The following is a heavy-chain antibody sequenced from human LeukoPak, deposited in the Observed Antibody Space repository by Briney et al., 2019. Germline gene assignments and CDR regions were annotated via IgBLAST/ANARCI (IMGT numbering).Heavy chain of an antibody. D-gene: IGHD2-2*01. CDR3: ARDDCSSISCYHNWFDP. CDR1: GFTFSSYW. Sequence: GGSLRLSCAASGFTFSSYWMSWVRQAPGKGLEWVANIKQDGSEKYYVDSVKGRFTISRDNAKNSLYLQMNSLRAEDTAVYYCARDDCSSISCYHNWFDPWGQGTLVTV. V-gene: IGHV3-7*01. J-gene: IGHJ5*02. CDR2: IKQDGSEK.